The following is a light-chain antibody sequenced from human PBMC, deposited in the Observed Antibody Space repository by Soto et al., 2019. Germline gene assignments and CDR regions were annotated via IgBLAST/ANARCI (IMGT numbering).Light chain of an antibody. CDR2: KAS. Sequence: DIQLTQSASFLSASIGDRVTITCGASQDFSNFLAWYQQKQGKAPKLLIYKASTLKSGVPSRFSGSGYGTEFNLTISSLQTDDFATYYCQHYNSYSEAFGQGTKVDIK. J-gene: IGKJ1*01. CDR1: QDFSNF. V-gene: IGKV1-5*03. CDR3: QHYNSYSEA.